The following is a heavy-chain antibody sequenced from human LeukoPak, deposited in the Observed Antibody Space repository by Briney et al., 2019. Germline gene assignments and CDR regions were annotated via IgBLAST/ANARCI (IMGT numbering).Heavy chain of an antibody. CDR3: ARALYRGYASSRVFYY. V-gene: IGHV1-69*04. CDR2: IIPILGIA. D-gene: IGHD5-12*01. Sequence: SVKVSCKASGGTFSSYAISWVRQAPGQGLEWMGRIIPILGIANYAQKFQGRVTITADKSTSTAYMELSSLRSEGTAVYYCARALYRGYASSRVFYYGAKGTRVTASS. CDR1: GGTFSSYA. J-gene: IGHJ4*02.